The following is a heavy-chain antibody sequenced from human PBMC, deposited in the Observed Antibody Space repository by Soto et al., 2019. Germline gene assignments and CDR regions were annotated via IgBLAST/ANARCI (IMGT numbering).Heavy chain of an antibody. J-gene: IGHJ6*02. V-gene: IGHV1-18*01. Sequence: ASVKVSCKASGGTFSSYAISWVRQAPGQGLEWMGGISAINGTTNYAQKLQGRVTMTTDTSTSTAYMELSSLRSEDTAVYYCAGAILEWLLHYYYYGMDVWGQGTTVTVSS. CDR3: AGAILEWLLHYYYYGMDV. D-gene: IGHD3-3*01. CDR2: ISAINGTT. CDR1: GGTFSSYA.